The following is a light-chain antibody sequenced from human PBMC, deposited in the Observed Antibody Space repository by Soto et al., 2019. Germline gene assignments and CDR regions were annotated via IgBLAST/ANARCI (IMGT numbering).Light chain of an antibody. CDR3: QQRSRWPWT. Sequence: EIVLTQSPATLSSSPGERATLSCRASQHIWSYLAWYQQKPGQAPRLLMYDASKRATGIPARFSGSGSGTDFTLTISSLEPEDFAVYYCQQRSRWPWTFGQRTKVDIK. CDR2: DAS. V-gene: IGKV3-11*01. J-gene: IGKJ1*01. CDR1: QHIWSY.